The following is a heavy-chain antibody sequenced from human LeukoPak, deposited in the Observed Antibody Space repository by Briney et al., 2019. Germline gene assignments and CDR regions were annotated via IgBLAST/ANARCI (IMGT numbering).Heavy chain of an antibody. J-gene: IGHJ4*02. V-gene: IGHV2-5*02. CDR1: GFSLTTSGVG. CDR2: LYWDDDK. CDR3: AHFINMVGGANRRTYWYFDY. Sequence: SGPTLVNPTQTLTLTCTFSGFSLTTSGVGVGWIRQPPGKALEWLALLYWDDDKRYSPSLKSRLTIAKDTSKNQVVLTMTSLDPVDTGKYYCAHFINMVGGANRRTYWYFDYWGQGTLVTVSS. D-gene: IGHD3-10*01.